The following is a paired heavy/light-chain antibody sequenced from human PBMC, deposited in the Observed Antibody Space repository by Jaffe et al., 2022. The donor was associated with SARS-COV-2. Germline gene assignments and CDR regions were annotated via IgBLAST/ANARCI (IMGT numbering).Heavy chain of an antibody. V-gene: IGHV4-59*01. Sequence: QVQLQESGPGLVKPSETLSLTCTVSGGSISNYYWNWIRQPPGKGPEWIGYIYYSGSTNYNPSLKSRVTILVDTSKNQFSLKLSSVTAADTAVYYCARHVRGSWFYNWFDPWGQGTLVTVSS. D-gene: IGHD6-13*01. J-gene: IGHJ5*02. CDR3: ARHVRGSWFYNWFDP. CDR2: IYYSGST. CDR1: GGSISNYY.
Light chain of an antibody. V-gene: IGKV1-5*03. CDR3: QQYNSYPT. Sequence: DIQMTQSPSTLSASVGDRVTITCRASQSISSWLAWYQQKPGKAPKLLIYKASSLESGVPSRFSGSGSGTEFTLTISSLQPDDFATYYCQQYNSYPTFGQGTKLEIK. CDR2: KAS. CDR1: QSISSW. J-gene: IGKJ2*01.